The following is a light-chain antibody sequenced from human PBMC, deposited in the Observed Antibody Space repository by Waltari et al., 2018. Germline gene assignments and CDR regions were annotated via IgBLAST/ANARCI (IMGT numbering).Light chain of an antibody. CDR3: QQSYSTPVT. CDR2: AAF. J-gene: IGKJ3*01. CDR1: QGIRND. Sequence: DIQMTQSPSSLSASVGDRVTIACRASQGIRNDLGWFQQKPGRAPKRLIYAAFRLQTGVPSRFSGSGFGTEFTLTISSLRPEDFATYYCQQSYSTPVTFGPGTKVDIK. V-gene: IGKV1-17*01.